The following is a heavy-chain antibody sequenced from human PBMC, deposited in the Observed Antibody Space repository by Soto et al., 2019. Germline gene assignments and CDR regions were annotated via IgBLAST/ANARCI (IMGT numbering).Heavy chain of an antibody. Sequence: QVQLQESGPGLVKPSQTLSLTCTVSGGSVSSGGYYWNWIRQHPGKGLEWIWYIHYSGYTYYNQSLNRRATKTVDTSKNQCSLKLSSVTAAGEAVYYGAREPASWGQGPLGTVSS. CDR3: AREPAS. J-gene: IGHJ4*02. V-gene: IGHV4-31*03. CDR2: IHYSGYT. CDR1: GGSVSSGGYY.